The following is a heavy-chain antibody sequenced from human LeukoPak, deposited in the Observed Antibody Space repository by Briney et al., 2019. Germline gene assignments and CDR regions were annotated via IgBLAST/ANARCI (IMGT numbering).Heavy chain of an antibody. CDR3: ARFGGAYDSSAFDY. D-gene: IGHD3-22*01. CDR2: IYYSGST. J-gene: IGHJ4*02. CDR1: GGSISSGGYY. V-gene: IGHV4-31*03. Sequence: PSETLSLTCTVSGGSISSGGYYWSWIRQHPGKGLEWIGYIYYSGSTYYNPSLKSRVTISVDTSKNQFPLKLSSVTAADTAVYYCARFGGAYDSSAFDYWGQGTLVTVSS.